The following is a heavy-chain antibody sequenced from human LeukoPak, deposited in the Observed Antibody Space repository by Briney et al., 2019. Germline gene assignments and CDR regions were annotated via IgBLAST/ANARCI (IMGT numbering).Heavy chain of an antibody. CDR2: IYPGDSDT. J-gene: IGHJ4*02. CDR3: ARLDPPQLRYFDWLLLDY. CDR1: GYSFTSYW. D-gene: IGHD3-9*01. V-gene: IGHV5-51*01. Sequence: GESLKISCKGSGYSFTSYWIGWVRQMPGKGREWMGIIYPGDSDTRYSPSFQGQVTISADKSISTAYLQWSSLKASDTAMYYCARLDPPQLRYFDWLLLDYWGQGTLVTVSS.